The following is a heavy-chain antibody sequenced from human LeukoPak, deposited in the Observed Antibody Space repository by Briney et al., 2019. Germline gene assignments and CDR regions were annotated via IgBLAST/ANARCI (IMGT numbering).Heavy chain of an antibody. D-gene: IGHD3-9*01. CDR1: GYTFTGYY. CDR3: AGRLRYFDWLDAFDI. V-gene: IGHV1-2*02. CDR2: INPNSGGT. J-gene: IGHJ3*02. Sequence: AASVKVSCKASGYTFTGYYMHWVRQAPGQGLEWMGWINPNSGGTNYAQKFQGRVTMTRDTSISTAYVELSRLRSDDTAVYYCAGRLRYFDWLDAFDIWGQGTMVTVSS.